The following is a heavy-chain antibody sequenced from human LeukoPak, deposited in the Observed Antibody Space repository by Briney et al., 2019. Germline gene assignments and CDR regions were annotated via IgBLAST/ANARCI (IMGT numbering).Heavy chain of an antibody. CDR1: GYTFTSCA. CDR2: INAGNGNT. Sequence: REASVKVSCKASGYTFTSCATHWVRQAPGQRLEWMGWINAGNGNTKYSQKFQGRVTITRDTSASTAYMELSSLRSEDTAVYYCASRGDSSGVDYWGQGTLVTVSS. J-gene: IGHJ4*02. CDR3: ASRGDSSGVDY. D-gene: IGHD6-19*01. V-gene: IGHV1-3*01.